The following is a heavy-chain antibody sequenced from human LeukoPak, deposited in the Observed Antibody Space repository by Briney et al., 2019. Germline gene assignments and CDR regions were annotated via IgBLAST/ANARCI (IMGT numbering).Heavy chain of an antibody. V-gene: IGHV3-48*01. CDR2: ISSSSSSI. J-gene: IGHJ4*02. CDR1: GFTFSSYS. CDR3: ARDSGYGFAY. D-gene: IGHD5-12*01. Sequence: GGSLRLFCGASGFTFSSYSMNWVLRPAARGLEWGSYISSSSSSIYYADSVKDRFTITRDNAKNSLYLEMNSLRSEDTAVYYCARDSGYGFAYWGQGTLVTVSS.